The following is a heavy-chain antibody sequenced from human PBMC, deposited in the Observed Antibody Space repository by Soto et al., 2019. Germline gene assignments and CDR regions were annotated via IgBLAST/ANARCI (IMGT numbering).Heavy chain of an antibody. CDR1: GFTFSSYA. CDR2: ISGSGGST. D-gene: IGHD5-12*01. Sequence: GGSLRLSCAASGFTFSSYAMSWVRQAPGKGLEWVSAISGSGGSTYYADSVKGRFTISRDNSKNTLYLQMNSLRAEDTAVYYCARTVRGYSGYDYPYYFDYWGQGTLVTVSS. V-gene: IGHV3-23*01. CDR3: ARTVRGYSGYDYPYYFDY. J-gene: IGHJ4*02.